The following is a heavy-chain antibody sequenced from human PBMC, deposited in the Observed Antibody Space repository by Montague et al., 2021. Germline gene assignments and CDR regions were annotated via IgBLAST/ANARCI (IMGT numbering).Heavy chain of an antibody. J-gene: IGHJ6*02. CDR2: IYYSGST. CDR3: VVTPSLYYHGIDF. D-gene: IGHD4-23*01. V-gene: IGHV4-39*01. CDR1: GGGIRNSRYY. Sequence: SETLSLTGKGEGGGIRNSRYYWGWIRQPPGKGLVWIGSIYYSGSTYYNPSLKSRLTISVDTSKNQFSLNLSSVTAADTAVYYGVVTPSLYYHGIDFWGQGTTVTVSS.